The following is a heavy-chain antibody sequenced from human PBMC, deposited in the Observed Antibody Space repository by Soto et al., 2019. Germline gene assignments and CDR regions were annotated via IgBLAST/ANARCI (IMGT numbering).Heavy chain of an antibody. Sequence: QVQPVQSGAEVKKPGASVKVSCKASGYTFTRSGISWVRQAPGQGPEWMGWISSYNGDTNYAQTFQGRVTMTTDTSTSTAYMELRSLRSDDTAVYYCAREGVAPYYYYGMDVCGQGTQVTVSS. CDR2: ISSYNGDT. J-gene: IGHJ6*02. CDR1: GYTFTRSG. D-gene: IGHD5-12*01. CDR3: AREGVAPYYYYGMDV. V-gene: IGHV1-18*01.